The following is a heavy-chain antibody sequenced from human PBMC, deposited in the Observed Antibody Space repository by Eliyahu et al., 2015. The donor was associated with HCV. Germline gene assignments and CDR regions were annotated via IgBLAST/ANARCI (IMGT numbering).Heavy chain of an antibody. CDR3: AKDPPAIVVIQDAFDI. V-gene: IGHV3-23*01. Sequence: FSSYAMSWVRQAPGKGREWVSAISGSGGSTYYADSVKGRFTISRDNSKNTLYLQMNSLRAEDTAVYYCAKDPPAIVVIQDAFDIWGQGTMVTVSS. D-gene: IGHD3-22*01. J-gene: IGHJ3*02. CDR2: ISGSGGST. CDR1: FSSYA.